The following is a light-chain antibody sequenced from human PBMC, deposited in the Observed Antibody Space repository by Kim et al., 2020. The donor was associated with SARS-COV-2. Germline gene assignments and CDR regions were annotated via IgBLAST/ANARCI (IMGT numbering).Light chain of an antibody. J-gene: IGLJ2*01. Sequence: GQSITISCTGTISDVGGYNYVSWYQQHPDKAPKRMIYDVSKRPSGVSNRFSGSKSGNTASLTISGLQAEDEADYYCSSYTSSSTLVFGGGTQLTVL. CDR2: DVS. V-gene: IGLV2-14*04. CDR3: SSYTSSSTLV. CDR1: ISDVGGYNY.